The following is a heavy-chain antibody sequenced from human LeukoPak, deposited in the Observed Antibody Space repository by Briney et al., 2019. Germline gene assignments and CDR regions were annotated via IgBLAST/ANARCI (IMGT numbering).Heavy chain of an antibody. D-gene: IGHD2-2*01. CDR3: AREMPQRYCSSTSCTLRNYYYYGMDV. CDR1: GYTFTSYY. Sequence: ASVKVSCKASGYTFTSYYMHWVRQAPGQGLEWMGIISPSGGSTSYAQKFQGRVTMTRDTSTSTVYMELSSLRSEDTAVYYCAREMPQRYCSSTSCTLRNYYYYGMDVWGQGTTVTVSS. J-gene: IGHJ6*02. V-gene: IGHV1-46*01. CDR2: ISPSGGST.